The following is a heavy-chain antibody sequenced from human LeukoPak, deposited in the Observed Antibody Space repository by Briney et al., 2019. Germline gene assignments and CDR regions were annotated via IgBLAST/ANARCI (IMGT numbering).Heavy chain of an antibody. D-gene: IGHD3-22*01. CDR3: ARREYDSSGYGFAHYYFDY. CDR2: IYYSGST. J-gene: IGHJ4*02. V-gene: IGHV4-30-4*01. CDR1: GGSISSGDYY. Sequence: SETLSLTCTVSGGSISSGDYYWSWIRQPPGKGLEWIGYIYYSGSTYYNPSLKSRVTISVDTSKNQFSLKLSSVTAADTAVYYCARREYDSSGYGFAHYYFDYWGQGTLVTVSS.